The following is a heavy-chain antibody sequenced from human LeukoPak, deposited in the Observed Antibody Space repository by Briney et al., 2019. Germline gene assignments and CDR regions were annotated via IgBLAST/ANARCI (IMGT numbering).Heavy chain of an antibody. CDR3: ARGSSPFDY. J-gene: IGHJ4*02. CDR1: GGSISSYY. CDR2: LFYSGNT. Sequence: KPSETPSLTCTVSGGSISSYYWSWIRQPPGKGLEWIGSLFYSGNTNYNPSLKSRVTISLDTSKNQVSLKLSSVTTADTAVYYCARGSSPFDYWGQGTLVTVSS. V-gene: IGHV4-59*08.